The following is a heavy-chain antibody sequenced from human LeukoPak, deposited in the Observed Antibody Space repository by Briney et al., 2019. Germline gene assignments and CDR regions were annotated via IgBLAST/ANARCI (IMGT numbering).Heavy chain of an antibody. CDR3: ARAPPKGDIDY. D-gene: IGHD2-21*02. J-gene: IGHJ4*02. CDR2: MSASSGNT. V-gene: IGHV1-8*01. Sequence: ASVKVSCKASGYTFTNYDINWVRQATGQGLEWLRWMSASSGNTGYAQKFQGRVSMTRATSISTAYLELSSLTFEDTAVYYCARAPPKGDIDYWGQGTLVTVSS. CDR1: GYTFTNYD.